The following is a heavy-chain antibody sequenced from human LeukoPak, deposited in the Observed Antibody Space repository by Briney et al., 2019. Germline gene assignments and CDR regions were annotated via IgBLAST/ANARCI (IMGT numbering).Heavy chain of an antibody. CDR2: ISSTISYI. V-gene: IGHV3-21*01. CDR3: ARDEATYYYYYGMDV. Sequence: GSPRLSPAPSGFTFTGYTMNSGPHTPREGRECGSSISSTISYIYYTHSAKGRFPISRDNAKNSLYLQMNSLRAEDTAVYYCARDEATYYYYYGMDVWGQGTTVTVSS. CDR1: GFTFTGYT. J-gene: IGHJ6*02.